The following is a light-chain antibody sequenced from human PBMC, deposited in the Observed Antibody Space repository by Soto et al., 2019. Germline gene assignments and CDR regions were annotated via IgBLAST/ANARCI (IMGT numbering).Light chain of an antibody. V-gene: IGLV1-47*03. CDR3: ASWDYSLSGVL. CDR1: SSNIGSND. J-gene: IGLJ2*01. CDR2: RSN. Sequence: QAVVTQAPSESGTPGQRVTISCSGSSSNIGSNDAFWYQQLPGTAPKLLIYRSNQRRSGVPERFSGSKSGTSASLAISGLWSEDEADYYCASWDYSLSGVLFGGGTKLTVL.